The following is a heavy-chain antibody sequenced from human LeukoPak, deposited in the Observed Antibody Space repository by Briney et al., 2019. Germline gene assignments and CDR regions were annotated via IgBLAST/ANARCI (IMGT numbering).Heavy chain of an antibody. CDR2: IIPIFGTA. D-gene: IGHD3-22*01. J-gene: IGHJ3*02. CDR3: ARAGLWDYSDSSGYHNGAFDI. Sequence: SVKVSCKASGGTFSSYAISWVRQAPGQGLEWMGGIIPIFGTANYAQKFQGRVTITADKSTSTAYMELSSLRSEDTAVYYCARAGLWDYSDSSGYHNGAFDIWGQGTMVTVSS. V-gene: IGHV1-69*06. CDR1: GGTFSSYA.